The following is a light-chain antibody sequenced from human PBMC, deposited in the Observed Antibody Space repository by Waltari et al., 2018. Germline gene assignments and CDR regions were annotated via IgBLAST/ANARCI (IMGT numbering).Light chain of an antibody. CDR3: LLYMGSGIWV. CDR1: C. V-gene: IGLV8-61*01. J-gene: IGLJ3*02. CDR2: QAN. Sequence: CARWRHEDPGRTPRKLVYQANIRSSGVPARFSGSVVGNKAVRSITGAEGEDESTYYCLLYMGSGIWVVGGGTKLTVL.